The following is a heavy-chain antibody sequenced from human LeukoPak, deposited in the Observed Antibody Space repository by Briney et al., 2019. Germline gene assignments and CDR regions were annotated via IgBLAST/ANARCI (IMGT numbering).Heavy chain of an antibody. CDR1: GFTFSSYA. CDR3: AKQTSIAVAGIYFDY. Sequence: GGSLRLSCAASGFTFSSYAMSWVRQAPGKGLEWVSAISGSGGSTYYADSVKGRFTISRDNSKNTLYLQMNSLRAEDTAVYYCAKQTSIAVAGIYFDYWGHGTLVTVSS. D-gene: IGHD6-19*01. CDR2: ISGSGGST. V-gene: IGHV3-23*01. J-gene: IGHJ4*01.